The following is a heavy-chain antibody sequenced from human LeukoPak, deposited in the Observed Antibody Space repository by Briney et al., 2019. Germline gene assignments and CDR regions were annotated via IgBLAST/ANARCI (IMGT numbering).Heavy chain of an antibody. D-gene: IGHD5-12*01. Sequence: ASVKVSCKASGGTFISSAISWVRQAPGQGLEWMGRIIPIFGTANYAQKFQGRVTITTDESTSTAYMELSSLRSEDTAVYYCARNDIVATAFDYWAQGTLVTVSS. CDR3: ARNDIVATAFDY. CDR2: IIPIFGTA. CDR1: GGTFISSA. J-gene: IGHJ4*02. V-gene: IGHV1-69*05.